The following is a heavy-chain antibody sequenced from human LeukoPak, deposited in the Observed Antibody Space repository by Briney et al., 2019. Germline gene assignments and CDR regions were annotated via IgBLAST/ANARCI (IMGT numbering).Heavy chain of an antibody. D-gene: IGHD2-2*01. J-gene: IGHJ3*02. CDR3: ATYCSSTSCLRRAIDI. CDR2: IYYSGST. CDR1: GASISSSSYY. V-gene: IGHV4-39*01. Sequence: PSETLSLTCVVSGASISSSSYYWGWVRQPPGKGLEWIGSIYYSGSTYYTPSLKSRVSISVDTSNNQFSLKLNSVTAADTAVYYCATYCSSTSCLRRAIDIWGQGTMVTVSS.